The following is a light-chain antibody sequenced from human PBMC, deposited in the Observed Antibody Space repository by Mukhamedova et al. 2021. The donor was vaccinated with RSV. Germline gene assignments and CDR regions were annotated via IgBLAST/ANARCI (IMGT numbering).Light chain of an antibody. J-gene: IGKJ1*01. CDR3: QQYITYWT. CDR2: KAS. V-gene: IGKV1-5*03. Sequence: WYQRRVHGKAPNLLIYKASNLQSGVPSRFSGSGSGTEFTLTISSLQPDDFATYFCQQYITYWTFGQGTKVEIK.